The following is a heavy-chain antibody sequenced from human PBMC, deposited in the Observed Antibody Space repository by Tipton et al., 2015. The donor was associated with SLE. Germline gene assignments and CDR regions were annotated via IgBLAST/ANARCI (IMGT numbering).Heavy chain of an antibody. Sequence: TLSLTCTVSGGSISSQYWSWIRQPPGKGLEWIGYIFISGGTIYNPSLESRVTISVDTSMNQFSLKVNFVTAADTAVYFCARGDSVPTLFDSWGQGALVTVSS. D-gene: IGHD5/OR15-5a*01. J-gene: IGHJ5*01. CDR1: GGSISSQY. V-gene: IGHV4-4*08. CDR3: ARGDSVPTLFDS. CDR2: IFISGGT.